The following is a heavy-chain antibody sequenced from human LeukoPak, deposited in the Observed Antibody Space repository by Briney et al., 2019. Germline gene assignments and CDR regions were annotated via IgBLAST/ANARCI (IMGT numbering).Heavy chain of an antibody. D-gene: IGHD6-6*01. CDR1: GFTFSSYS. CDR3: ASAWYSSSSFDI. J-gene: IGHJ3*02. V-gene: IGHV3-21*01. Sequence: GGSLRLSCAASGFTFSSYSMNWVRQAPGKGLEWVSSISSSSSYIYYADSVKGRFTISRDNAKNSLYLQMNSLRAEDTAVYYCASAWYSSSSFDIWGQGTMVTVSS. CDR2: ISSSSSYI.